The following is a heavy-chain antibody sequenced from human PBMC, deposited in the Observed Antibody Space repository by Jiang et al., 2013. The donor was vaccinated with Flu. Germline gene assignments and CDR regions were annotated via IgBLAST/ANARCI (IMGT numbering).Heavy chain of an antibody. Sequence: GPGLVKPSETLSLTCTVSGGSISSSSYYWGWIRQPPGKGLEWIGSIYYSGSTYYNPSLKSRVTISVDTSKNQFSLKLSSVTAADTAVYYCARGKVVITGDDAFDIWGQGTMVTVSS. CDR3: ARGKVVITGDDAFDI. D-gene: IGHD3-22*01. CDR2: IYYSGST. J-gene: IGHJ3*02. V-gene: IGHV4-39*01. CDR1: GGSISSSSYY.